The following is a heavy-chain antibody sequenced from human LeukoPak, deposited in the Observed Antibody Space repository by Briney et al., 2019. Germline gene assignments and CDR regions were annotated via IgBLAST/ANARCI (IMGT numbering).Heavy chain of an antibody. CDR2: INQDGSEK. Sequence: GGSLRLSCAASGFTFSSYWITWVRQAPGKGLEWVANINQDGSEKCYVDSVKGRFTISRDNAKNSLSLQMNSLRVEDTAVYYCARGVVVAPRSAFDIWGQGTMVTVSS. CDR1: GFTFSSYW. J-gene: IGHJ3*02. CDR3: ARGVVVAPRSAFDI. D-gene: IGHD2-2*01. V-gene: IGHV3-7*01.